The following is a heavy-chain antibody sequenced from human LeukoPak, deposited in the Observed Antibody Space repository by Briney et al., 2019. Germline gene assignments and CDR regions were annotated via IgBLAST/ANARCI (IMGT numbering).Heavy chain of an antibody. J-gene: IGHJ3*01. V-gene: IGHV4-34*01. D-gene: IGHD2-2*01. CDR2: VNHSGST. Sequence: SETLSLTCAVYGGSFSGYYWSWIRQPPGKGLEWIGEVNHSGSTNYNPSLKSRVTISVDTSRNQFSLQLSSVTAADTAVYYCARGGPLPIDLWGQGTMVTVSS. CDR1: GGSFSGYY. CDR3: ARGGPLPIDL.